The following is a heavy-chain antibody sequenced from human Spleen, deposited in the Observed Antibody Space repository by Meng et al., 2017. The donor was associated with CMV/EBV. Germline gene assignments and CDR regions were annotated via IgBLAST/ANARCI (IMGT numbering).Heavy chain of an antibody. V-gene: IGHV1-18*01. J-gene: IGHJ3*02. CDR2: INPPLGGT. CDR1: GYTFTSYG. Sequence: ASVKVSCKASGYTFTSYGISWVRQAPGQGFERLGWINPPLGGTIFAQKFQGRVTMTTDTSIITAYMELRSLRSDDTAVYYCAINRPYGSEIYFDAFAIWGQGTMVTVSS. CDR3: AINRPYGSEIYFDAFAI. D-gene: IGHD3-10*01.